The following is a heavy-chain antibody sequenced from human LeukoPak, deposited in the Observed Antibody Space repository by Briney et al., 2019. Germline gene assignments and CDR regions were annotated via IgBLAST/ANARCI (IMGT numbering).Heavy chain of an antibody. CDR2: IYGGGTT. J-gene: IGHJ5*02. D-gene: IGHD3-10*02. CDR3: ARITMSRVDP. Sequence: GGSLRLSCAASGFTVSSNYMSWVRHAPGKGLEGVSVIYGGGTTYYADSVKGRFTISRDNSKNTLYLQMNSLRAEDTAVYYCARITMSRVDPWGQGTLVTVS. V-gene: IGHV3-53*01. CDR1: GFTVSSNY.